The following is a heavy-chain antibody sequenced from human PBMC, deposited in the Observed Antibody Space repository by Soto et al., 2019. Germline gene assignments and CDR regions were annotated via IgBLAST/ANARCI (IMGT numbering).Heavy chain of an antibody. D-gene: IGHD3-10*01. CDR3: ARDRGGYGPPDV. J-gene: IGHJ6*02. Sequence: GGSLRLACGASGFSVSYSYMIGVRQAPGKGLEWVAYISGSSGYTGYADSVKGRFTISRDNAKNSLYLQMNSLRVEDTAVYYCARDRGGYGPPDVWGQGTTVTVSS. CDR1: GFSVSYSY. V-gene: IGHV3-11*06. CDR2: ISGSSGYT.